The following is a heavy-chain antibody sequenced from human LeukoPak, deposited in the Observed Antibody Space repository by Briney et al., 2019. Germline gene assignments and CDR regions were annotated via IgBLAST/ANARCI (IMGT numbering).Heavy chain of an antibody. CDR1: GFTFSTYW. V-gene: IGHV3-7*03. CDR2: IKGDGSKR. Sequence: PGGSLRLSCAASGFTFSTYWMSWVRQAPGKGLEWVANIKGDGSKRYYVDSVKGRFTISRDNPKNSLYLQMNSLRAEDSAIYYCAIDGAMINHWGQGTLVTVSS. CDR3: AIDGAMINH. D-gene: IGHD5-18*01. J-gene: IGHJ4*02.